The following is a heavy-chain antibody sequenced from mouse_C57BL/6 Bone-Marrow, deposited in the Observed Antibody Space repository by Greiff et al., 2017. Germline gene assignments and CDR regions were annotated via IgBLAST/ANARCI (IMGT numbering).Heavy chain of an antibody. CDR2: IDPNSGGT. CDR1: GYTFTSYW. CDR3: ARLGLLRGYFDY. V-gene: IGHV1-72*01. D-gene: IGHD1-1*01. J-gene: IGHJ2*01. Sequence: QVQLKQPGAELVKPGASVKLSCKASGYTFTSYWMHWVKQRPGRGLEWIGRIDPNSGGTKYNEKFKSKATLTVDKPSSTAYMQLSSLTSEDSAVYYCARLGLLRGYFDYWGQGTTLTVSS.